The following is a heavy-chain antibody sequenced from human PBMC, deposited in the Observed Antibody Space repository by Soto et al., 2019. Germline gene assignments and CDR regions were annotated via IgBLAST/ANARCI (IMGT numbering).Heavy chain of an antibody. V-gene: IGHV3-23*01. CDR2: ISGSGGST. CDR1: GFTFSSYA. D-gene: IGHD3-3*01. Sequence: EVQLLESGGGLVQPGGSLRLSCAASGFTFSSYAMSWVRQAPGKGLEWVSAISGSGGSTYYADSVKGRFTISRDNSKNTLYLQMNSLRAEDTAVYYCAKDAAERVGFWSGYFRLDYYYYMDVWGKGTTVTVSS. CDR3: AKDAAERVGFWSGYFRLDYYYYMDV. J-gene: IGHJ6*03.